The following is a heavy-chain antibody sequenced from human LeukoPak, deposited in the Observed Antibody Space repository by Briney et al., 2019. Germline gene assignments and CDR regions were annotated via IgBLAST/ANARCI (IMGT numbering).Heavy chain of an antibody. Sequence: PSETLSLTCTVSGGSISSSSYYWGWIRQPPGKGLEWIGSIYYSGSTYYNPSLKSRVTISVDTSKNQFSLKLGSVTAADTAVYYCARLYCSGGSCYWAEYFQHWGQGTLVTVSS. CDR3: ARLYCSGGSCYWAEYFQH. CDR2: IYYSGST. J-gene: IGHJ1*01. CDR1: GGSISSSSYY. V-gene: IGHV4-39*01. D-gene: IGHD2-15*01.